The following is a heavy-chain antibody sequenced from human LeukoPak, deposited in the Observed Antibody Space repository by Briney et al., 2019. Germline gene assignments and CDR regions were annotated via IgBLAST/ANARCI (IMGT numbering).Heavy chain of an antibody. J-gene: IGHJ4*02. CDR2: IYSGGST. D-gene: IGHD6-13*01. Sequence: GGSLRLSCAASGFTFSSYAMSWVRQAPGKGLEWVSVIYSGGSTYYADSVKGRFTISRDNSKNTLYLQMNSLRAEDTAVYYCARDAMYISSWYAYWGQGTLVTVSS. CDR1: GFTFSSYA. V-gene: IGHV3-53*01. CDR3: ARDAMYISSWYAY.